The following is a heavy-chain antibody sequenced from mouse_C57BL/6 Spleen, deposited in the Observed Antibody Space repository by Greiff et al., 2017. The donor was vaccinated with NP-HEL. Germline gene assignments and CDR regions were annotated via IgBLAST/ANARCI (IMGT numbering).Heavy chain of an antibody. CDR3: ASSSPAWFAY. Sequence: QVQLQQSGAELARPGASVKLSCKASGYTFTSYGISWVKQRTGQGLEWIGEIYPRSGNTYYNEKFKGKATLTADKSSSTAYMELRSLTSEDSAVYFCASSSPAWFAYWGQGTLVTVSA. CDR2: IYPRSGNT. D-gene: IGHD1-1*01. J-gene: IGHJ3*01. V-gene: IGHV1-81*01. CDR1: GYTFTSYG.